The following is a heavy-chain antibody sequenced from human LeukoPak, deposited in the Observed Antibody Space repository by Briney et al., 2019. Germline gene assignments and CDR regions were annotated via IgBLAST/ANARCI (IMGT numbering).Heavy chain of an antibody. CDR3: ARRIWTDYNFDY. J-gene: IGHJ4*02. V-gene: IGHV1-69*13. CDR2: IIPIFGTA. D-gene: IGHD1-1*01. Sequence: SVKVSCKASGGTFSSYAISWVRQAPGQGLEWMGGIIPIFGTANYAQKFQGRVTITADESTSTAYMELSSLRSEDTAVYYCARRIWTDYNFDYWGQGTLVTVSS. CDR1: GGTFSSYA.